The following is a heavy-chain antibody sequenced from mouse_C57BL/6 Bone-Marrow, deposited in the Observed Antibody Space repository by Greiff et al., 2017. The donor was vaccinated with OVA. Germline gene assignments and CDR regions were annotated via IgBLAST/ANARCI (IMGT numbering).Heavy chain of an antibody. Sequence: QVQLQQSGPELVKPGASVKISCKASGYAFSSSWMNWVKQRPGKGLEWIGRIYPGDGDTNYNGKFKGKATLTADKSSSTAYMQLSSLPSEDSAVYCCARHEDGYYASYFDYWGQGTTLTVSS. D-gene: IGHD2-3*01. CDR1: GYAFSSSW. V-gene: IGHV1-82*01. CDR2: IYPGDGDT. CDR3: ARHEDGYYASYFDY. J-gene: IGHJ2*01.